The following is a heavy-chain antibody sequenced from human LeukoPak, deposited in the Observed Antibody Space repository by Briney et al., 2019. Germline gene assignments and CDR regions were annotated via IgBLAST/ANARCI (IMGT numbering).Heavy chain of an antibody. CDR1: GGTFTSYT. V-gene: IGHV1-69*04. CDR3: ARDLGYSYGYDDY. CDR2: SIPIIGIA. Sequence: ASVKVSCKASGGTFTSYTISGVRQAPGQGIERVGRSIPIIGIANYAQKFQGRVTITADKSTSTAYMELSSLRSEDTAVYYCARDLGYSYGYDDYWGQGTLVTVSS. D-gene: IGHD5-18*01. J-gene: IGHJ4*02.